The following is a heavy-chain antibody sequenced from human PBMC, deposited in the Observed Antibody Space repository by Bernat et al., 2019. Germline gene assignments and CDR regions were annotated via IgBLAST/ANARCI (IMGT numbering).Heavy chain of an antibody. CDR1: GGSFSGYY. V-gene: IGHV4-34*01. CDR3: ARCLGYCSSISCYHPIDY. CDR2: INHSGST. J-gene: IGHJ4*02. D-gene: IGHD2-2*01. Sequence: QVQLQQWGAGLLKPSETLSLTCAVYGGSFSGYYWSWIRQPPGKGLEWIGEINHSGSTNYNPSLKSRVTISVDTSNNQFSLKLSSVTAADTAVYYCARCLGYCSSISCYHPIDYWGQGTLVTVSS.